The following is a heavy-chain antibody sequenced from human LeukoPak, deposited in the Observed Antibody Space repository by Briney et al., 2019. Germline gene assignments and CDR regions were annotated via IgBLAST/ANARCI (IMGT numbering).Heavy chain of an antibody. CDR2: IKPNNGGT. D-gene: IGHD2-2*01. CDR3: ARARGDIVVVPAAIWFDP. J-gene: IGHJ5*02. CDR1: GYTFTGYY. Sequence: GASVKVSCKASGYTFTGYYMHWVRQASGQGLEWMGWIKPNNGGTNYAQKFQGRVTMTRDTSISAAYMELSRLRSDDTAVYYCARARGDIVVVPAAIWFDPWGQGTLVTVSS. V-gene: IGHV1-2*02.